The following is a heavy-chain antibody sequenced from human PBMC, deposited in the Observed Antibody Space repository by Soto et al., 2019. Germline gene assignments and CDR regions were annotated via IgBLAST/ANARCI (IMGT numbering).Heavy chain of an antibody. D-gene: IGHD4-17*01. Sequence: EVQLVESGGGLVQPGGSVRLSCAASGFTFSSYGMHWVRQAPGKGLEYVSAITGNGGSTYYTNSVKGRFTISRDNSKNTLYLQMGSLRADDMAVYYCARGRKHDYGDPGDFDYWGQGTLVTVSS. CDR3: ARGRKHDYGDPGDFDY. J-gene: IGHJ4*02. CDR2: ITGNGGST. CDR1: GFTFSSYG. V-gene: IGHV3-64*01.